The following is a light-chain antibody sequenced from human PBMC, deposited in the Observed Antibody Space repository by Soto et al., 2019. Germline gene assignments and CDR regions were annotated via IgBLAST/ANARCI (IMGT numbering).Light chain of an antibody. J-gene: IGLJ2*01. CDR2: QNT. CDR3: QAWDRTTAVV. Sequence: SYELTQSPSVSVSPGQTASITCSGDKLGNKYASWYQQKPGQSPVLVIYQNTERPSGIPERFSGSNSGNTATLTISGTQAMDEADYYCQAWDRTTAVVFGGGTKLTVL. V-gene: IGLV3-1*01. CDR1: KLGNKY.